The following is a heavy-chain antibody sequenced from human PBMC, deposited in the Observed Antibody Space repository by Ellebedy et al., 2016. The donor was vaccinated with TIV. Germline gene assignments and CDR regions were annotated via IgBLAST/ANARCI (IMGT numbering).Heavy chain of an antibody. D-gene: IGHD2-2*01. J-gene: IGHJ3*02. V-gene: IGHV3-48*02. CDR2: ISSGGEVI. CDR3: AREVPAGPGAFDI. CDR1: GFTLSNYS. Sequence: GESLKISXAASGFTLSNYSMRWVRQTPGKGLEWISHISSGGEVIYYADSVKGRFTISRDNAKNSLYLQMNSLRDEDTAVYYCAREVPAGPGAFDIWGQGTLVTVSS.